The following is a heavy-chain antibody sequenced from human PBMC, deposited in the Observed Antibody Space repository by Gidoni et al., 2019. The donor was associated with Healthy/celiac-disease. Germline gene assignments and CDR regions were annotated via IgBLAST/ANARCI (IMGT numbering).Heavy chain of an antibody. CDR3: ARDWGLRPFDY. Sequence: EVQLVESGGGLVQPGGSLRLSCAASGFTFSSYWMHWVRRAPGKGLVWVSRINSDGRSTSYADSVKGRFTISRDNAKNTLYLQMTSLRAEDTAVYYCARDWGLRPFDYWGQGTLVTVSS. J-gene: IGHJ4*02. CDR2: INSDGRST. D-gene: IGHD3-16*01. CDR1: GFTFSSYW. V-gene: IGHV3-74*01.